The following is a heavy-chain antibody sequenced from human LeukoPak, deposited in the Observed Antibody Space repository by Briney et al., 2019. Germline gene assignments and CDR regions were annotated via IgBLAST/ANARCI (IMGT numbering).Heavy chain of an antibody. V-gene: IGHV3-20*04. CDR2: IDWNGGST. CDR3: ARGGGSRAYFYYSMDV. D-gene: IGHD2-15*01. CDR1: GFTFDDYG. J-gene: IGHJ6*03. Sequence: PGGSLRLSCAASGFTFDDYGMSWVRQGPGKGLEWVAGIDWNGGSTAYADSVKGRFTISRDNAKNFLYLQMNSLRAEDTAVFYCARGGGSRAYFYYSMDVWGKGTTVSVSS.